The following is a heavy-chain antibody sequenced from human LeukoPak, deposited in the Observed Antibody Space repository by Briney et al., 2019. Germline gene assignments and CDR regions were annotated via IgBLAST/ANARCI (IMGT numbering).Heavy chain of an antibody. D-gene: IGHD6-13*01. CDR1: GFTFSSYS. J-gene: IGHJ3*02. CDR2: ISSSSSYI. V-gene: IGHV3-21*01. Sequence: GGSLRLSCAASGFTFSSYSMNWVRQAPGKGLEWVSSISSSSSYIYYADSVKGRFTISRDNAKNSLYLQMNSLRAEDTAVYYCARDISSSWYKYDAFDTWGQGTMVTVSS. CDR3: ARDISSSWYKYDAFDT.